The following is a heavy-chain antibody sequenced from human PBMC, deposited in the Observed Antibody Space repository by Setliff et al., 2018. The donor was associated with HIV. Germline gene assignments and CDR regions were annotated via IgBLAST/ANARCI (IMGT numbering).Heavy chain of an antibody. V-gene: IGHV1-3*01. CDR3: ARGIQLWSLSPWFDP. CDR2: INAGNGNT. CDR1: GYTFTSYA. J-gene: IGHJ5*02. D-gene: IGHD5-18*01. Sequence: VASVKVSCKASGYTFTSYAMHWVRQAPGQRLEWMGWINAGNGNTKYSQKFQGRVTITRDTSASTAYMELSSLRSEDTAVYYCARGIQLWSLSPWFDPWGQGTLVTVSS.